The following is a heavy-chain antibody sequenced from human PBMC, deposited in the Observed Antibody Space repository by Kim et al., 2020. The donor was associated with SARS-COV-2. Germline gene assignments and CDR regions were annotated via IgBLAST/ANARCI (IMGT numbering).Heavy chain of an antibody. D-gene: IGHD3-10*01. CDR3: ARDRQLSSSSGLFDHYYGMDV. CDR1: GGSISSGGYY. J-gene: IGHJ6*02. CDR2: IYYSGST. V-gene: IGHV4-31*03. Sequence: SETLSLTCTVSGGSISSGGYYWSWIRQHPGKGLEWIGYIYYSGSTYYNPSLKSRVTITVDTSKNQFSLKLSSVTAADTAVYYCARDRQLSSSSGLFDHYYGMDVWGQGTTVTVSS.